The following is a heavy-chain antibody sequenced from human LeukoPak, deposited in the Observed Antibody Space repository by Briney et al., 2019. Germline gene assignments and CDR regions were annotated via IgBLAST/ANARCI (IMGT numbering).Heavy chain of an antibody. D-gene: IGHD2-2*01. CDR3: ARDAPGEPIVVVPAAMAH. CDR1: GFTFSSYG. Sequence: GGSLRLSCAASGFTFSSYGMNWVRQAPGKGLEWVSSISSSSSYIYYADSVKGRFTISRDNAKNSLYLQMNSLRAEDTAVYYCARDAPGEPIVVVPAAMAHWGQGTLVTVSS. CDR2: ISSSSSYI. J-gene: IGHJ4*02. V-gene: IGHV3-21*01.